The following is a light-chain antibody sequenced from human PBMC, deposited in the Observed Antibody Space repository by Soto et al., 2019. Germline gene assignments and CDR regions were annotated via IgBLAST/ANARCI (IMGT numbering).Light chain of an antibody. J-gene: IGKJ5*01. Sequence: DIQLAQSPSSVSASVGDRVTITCRASQGLAGSLGWYQQKPGTAPKLLISGASSLQNGVQSRFSGNGSGTDFSLTLSSLQPDDFATYFCQQASSFPITFGHGTRLEFK. CDR3: QQASSFPIT. V-gene: IGKV1-12*01. CDR1: QGLAGS. CDR2: GAS.